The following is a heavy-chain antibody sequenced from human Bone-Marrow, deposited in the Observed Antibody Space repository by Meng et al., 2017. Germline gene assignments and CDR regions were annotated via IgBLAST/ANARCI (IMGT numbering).Heavy chain of an antibody. J-gene: IGHJ4*02. CDR3: AKISYYFHY. CDR1: GFTFSNAW. CDR2: IKSKTDGGTT. D-gene: IGHD3-3*02. Sequence: GESLKISCAASGFTFSNAWMSWVRQAPGKGLEWVGRIKSKTDGGTTDYAAPVKGRFTISRDDPKNTLYLQMNSLRAEDTAVYYCAKISYYFHYWGQGTLVTVSS. V-gene: IGHV3-15*01.